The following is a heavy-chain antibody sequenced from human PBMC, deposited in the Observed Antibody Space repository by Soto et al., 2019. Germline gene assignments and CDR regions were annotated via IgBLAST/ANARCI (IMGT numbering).Heavy chain of an antibody. CDR3: ARVLAKNWLPYYFDY. V-gene: IGHV4-31*03. CDR1: GGSISSGGYY. D-gene: IGHD3-9*01. J-gene: IGHJ4*02. Sequence: NPSETLSLTCTVSGGSISSGGYYWSWIRQHPGKGLEWIGYIYYSGSTYYNPSLKSRVTISVDTSKNQFSLKLSSVTAADTAVYYFARVLAKNWLPYYFDYWGQGTLVTVSS. CDR2: IYYSGST.